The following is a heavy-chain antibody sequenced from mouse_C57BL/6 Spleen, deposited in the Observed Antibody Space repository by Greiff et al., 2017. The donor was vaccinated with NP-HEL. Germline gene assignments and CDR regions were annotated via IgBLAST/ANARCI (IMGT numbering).Heavy chain of an antibody. D-gene: IGHD2-1*01. J-gene: IGHJ2*01. CDR1: GYTFTDYE. Sequence: VQLQQSGAELVRPGASVTLSCKASGYTFTDYEMHWVKQTPVHGLEWIGAIDPETGGTAYNQKFKGKAILTADKSSSTAYMELRSLTSKDSAVYYCTRDDGNGDYFDYWGQGTTLTVSS. CDR2: IDPETGGT. CDR3: TRDDGNGDYFDY. V-gene: IGHV1-15*01.